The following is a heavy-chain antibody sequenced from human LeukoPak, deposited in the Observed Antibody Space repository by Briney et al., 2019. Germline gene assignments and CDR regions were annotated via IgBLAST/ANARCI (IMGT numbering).Heavy chain of an antibody. J-gene: IGHJ4*02. CDR3: ARGEFDGGVYFDY. CDR1: VGSISSSNW. CDR2: NYHSGST. Sequence: SGTLSLTCAVSVGSISSSNWWSWVRQPPGKGLEWIGENYHSGSTNYNPSLKSRVTISVDKSKNQFSLKLSSVTAADTAVYYCARGEFDGGVYFDYWGQGTLVTVSS. D-gene: IGHD3-16*01. V-gene: IGHV4-4*02.